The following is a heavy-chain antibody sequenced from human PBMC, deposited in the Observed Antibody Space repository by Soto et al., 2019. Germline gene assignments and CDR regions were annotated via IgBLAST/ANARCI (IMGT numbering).Heavy chain of an antibody. CDR2: INPNSGDT. D-gene: IGHD6-19*01. J-gene: IGHJ4*02. V-gene: IGHV1-2*04. Sequence: EASVKVSCKASGYTFTGYYMHWVRQAPGQGLEWMGWINPNSGDTNYAQKFQGWVTMTRDTSISTGCMELSRLTFDDTAVYYCARGSRIAVAGNPFSDYWGQGTLVTVSS. CDR1: GYTFTGYY. CDR3: ARGSRIAVAGNPFSDY.